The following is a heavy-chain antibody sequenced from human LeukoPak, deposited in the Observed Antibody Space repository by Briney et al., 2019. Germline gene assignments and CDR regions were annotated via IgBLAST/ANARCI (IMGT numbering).Heavy chain of an antibody. J-gene: IGHJ4*02. CDR2: ISSSGSTI. D-gene: IGHD2-15*01. V-gene: IGHV3-48*03. CDR1: GFTFSSYE. CDR3: ARVVGAAEALDY. Sequence: GGSLRLSCAASGFTFSSYEMNWVRQAPGKGLEWVSYISSSGSTIYYADSVKGRFTISRDNSKNTLYLQMGSLRAEDMAVYYCARVVGAAEALDYWGQGTLVTVSS.